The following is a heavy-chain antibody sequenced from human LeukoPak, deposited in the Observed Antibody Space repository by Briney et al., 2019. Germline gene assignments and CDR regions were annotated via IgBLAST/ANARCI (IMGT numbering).Heavy chain of an antibody. Sequence: GGSLRLSCAASGFTFSNSWMSWVRHAPDKGLEWVGRIKGKSDGGTTDYAAPVKGRFIISRDDSKNTLFLQMNSLETEDTAVYYCTSTVRYYMDVWGKGTTVTVS. J-gene: IGHJ6*03. CDR1: GFTFSNSW. CDR2: IKGKSDGGTT. D-gene: IGHD4-11*01. V-gene: IGHV3-15*01. CDR3: TSTVRYYMDV.